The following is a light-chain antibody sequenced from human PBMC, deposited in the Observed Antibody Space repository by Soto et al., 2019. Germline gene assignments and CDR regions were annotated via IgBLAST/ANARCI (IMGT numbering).Light chain of an antibody. CDR3: QQYNNWPFT. Sequence: EIVMTQSPATLSVSPGERATLSCRASQSVSSNLAWYQQKPGQAPRLLIYGASTRATGIPARFSGSGSGTEFTLTISSLQSVDFAVYYCQQYNNWPFTVGPGTKVDIK. CDR1: QSVSSN. J-gene: IGKJ3*01. CDR2: GAS. V-gene: IGKV3-15*01.